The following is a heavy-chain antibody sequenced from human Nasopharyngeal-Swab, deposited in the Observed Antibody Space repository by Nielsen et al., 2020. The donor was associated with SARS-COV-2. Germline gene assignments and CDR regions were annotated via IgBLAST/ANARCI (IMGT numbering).Heavy chain of an antibody. D-gene: IGHD3-22*01. CDR2: IWYDGSNK. V-gene: IGHV3-33*08. Sequence: GESLKISCAASGFTFSNSDMHWVRQAPGKGLEWVAVIWYDGSNKYYADPVKGRLTISRDNSKNTLYLQMNSLRAEDTAVYYCARDSPGTDSSGYDDAFDIWGQGTMVTVSS. CDR3: ARDSPGTDSSGYDDAFDI. CDR1: GFTFSNSD. J-gene: IGHJ3*02.